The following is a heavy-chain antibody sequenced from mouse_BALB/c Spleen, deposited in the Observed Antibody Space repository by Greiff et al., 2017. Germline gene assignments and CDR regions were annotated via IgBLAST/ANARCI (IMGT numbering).Heavy chain of an antibody. Sequence: VKVVESGPGLVAPSQSLSITCTVSGFSLTGYGVNWVRQPPGKGLEWLGMIWGDGSTDYNSALKSRLSISKDNSKSQVFLKMNSLQTDDTARYYCARDRDYYGSSLYWYFDVWGAGTTVTVSS. J-gene: IGHJ1*01. V-gene: IGHV2-6-7*01. CDR1: GFSLTGYG. CDR2: IWGDGST. CDR3: ARDRDYYGSSLYWYFDV. D-gene: IGHD1-1*01.